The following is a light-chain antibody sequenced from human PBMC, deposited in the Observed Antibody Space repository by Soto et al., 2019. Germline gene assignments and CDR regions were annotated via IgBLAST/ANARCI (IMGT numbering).Light chain of an antibody. V-gene: IGLV2-14*01. CDR1: SGDVGGYNY. Sequence: QSVLTQPASVSGSPGQSIAISCAGTSGDVGGYNYVSWYQQHPGKAPKLMIYDVSNRPSGVSDRFSGSKSGNTASLTISGLKTEDEADYYCSSYTSSSTRVFGGGTKLTVL. CDR3: SSYTSSSTRV. CDR2: DVS. J-gene: IGLJ3*02.